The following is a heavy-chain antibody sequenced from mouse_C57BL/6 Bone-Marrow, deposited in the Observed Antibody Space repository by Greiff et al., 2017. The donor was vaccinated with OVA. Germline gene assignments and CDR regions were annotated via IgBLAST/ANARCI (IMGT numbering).Heavy chain of an antibody. D-gene: IGHD4-1*01. CDR3: ARNCYWYFDV. J-gene: IGHJ1*03. V-gene: IGHV1-82*01. CDR2: IYPGDGDT. Sequence: LVEPGASVKISCKASGYAFSSSWMNWVKQRPGKGLEWIGRIYPGDGDTNYNGKFKGKATLTADKSSSTAYMQLSSLTSEDSAVYFCARNCYWYFDVWGTGTTVTVSS. CDR1: GYAFSSSW.